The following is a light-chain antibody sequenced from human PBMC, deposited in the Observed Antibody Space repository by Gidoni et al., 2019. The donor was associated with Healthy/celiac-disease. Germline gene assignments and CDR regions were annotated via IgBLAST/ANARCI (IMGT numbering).Light chain of an antibody. V-gene: IGLV7-43*01. CDR3: LLYYGGAQLGV. CDR2: STS. CDR1: TGAVTSGYL. Sequence: QTVVTQEPSLTVSPGGTVTLTCASSTGAVTSGYLPNWFQPKPGQAPRALIYSTSNKKPSTPARFSGSLLGGKAALTLSGVQPEDEAEYYCLLYYGGAQLGVFGGGTKLTVL. J-gene: IGLJ3*02.